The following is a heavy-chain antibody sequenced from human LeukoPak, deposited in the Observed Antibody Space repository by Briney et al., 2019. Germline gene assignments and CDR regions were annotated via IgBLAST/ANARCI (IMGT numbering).Heavy chain of an antibody. J-gene: IGHJ6*03. Sequence: SETLSLTCAVSGYSISSGDYWGWIRQPPGKGLEWIGSSYHSGSTYYNPSLKRRVTISVDTSKNQVSLKLSSVTAADTAVYYCARLGYDYLLYYYMDVWGKGTTVTVSS. CDR1: GYSISSGDY. CDR3: ARLGYDYLLYYYMDV. V-gene: IGHV4-38-2*01. CDR2: SYHSGST. D-gene: IGHD4-11*01.